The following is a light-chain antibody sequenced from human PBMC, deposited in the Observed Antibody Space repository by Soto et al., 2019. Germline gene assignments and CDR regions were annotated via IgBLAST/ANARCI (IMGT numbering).Light chain of an antibody. J-gene: IGKJ2*01. V-gene: IGKV1-39*01. CDR2: TAA. CDR3: QQSYSTPYT. Sequence: IHMTQSPSSLSASVGDRVTITCRASQSITTYLNWYHQKPGKAPKLLISTAATFQGGVPSRFSGGGSWTDFSPTITTLQPEDFATDYCQQSYSTPYTFGQGTKLEIK. CDR1: QSITTY.